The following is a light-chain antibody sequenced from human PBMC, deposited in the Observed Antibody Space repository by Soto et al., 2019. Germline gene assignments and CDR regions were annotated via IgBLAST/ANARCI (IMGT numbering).Light chain of an antibody. Sequence: ENVLTQSPATLSLSPGERATLSCRASQSVSSSLAWYQQRPGQAPRLLIYDASNRATGIPARFSGTGSGTDFTLTISSLEPEDFAVYYCQQRYSWWTFGQGTKVEIK. J-gene: IGKJ1*01. CDR2: DAS. CDR1: QSVSSS. V-gene: IGKV3-11*01. CDR3: QQRYSWWT.